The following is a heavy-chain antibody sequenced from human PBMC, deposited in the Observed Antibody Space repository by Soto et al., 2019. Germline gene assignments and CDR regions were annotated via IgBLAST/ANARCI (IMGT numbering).Heavy chain of an antibody. Sequence: PSETLSLTCTVPGGSISGYYWIWMRQPPGKGLEWIGYIYNSGSTNYNPDLKSRVTISVDTSKNQFSLKLSSVTAADTAVYYCAGSPYGDYVPLAYSGQGTLVNVSS. CDR1: GGSISGYY. V-gene: IGHV4-59*08. CDR2: IYNSGST. CDR3: AGSPYGDYVPLAY. D-gene: IGHD4-17*01. J-gene: IGHJ4*02.